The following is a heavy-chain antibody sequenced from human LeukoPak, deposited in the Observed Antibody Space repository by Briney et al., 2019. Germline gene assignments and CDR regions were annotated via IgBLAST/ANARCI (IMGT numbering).Heavy chain of an antibody. J-gene: IGHJ4*02. D-gene: IGHD2-15*01. V-gene: IGHV3-23*01. CDR3: AKATKEAGGGRLD. CDR2: ISSSGGST. Sequence: GGSLRLSCAASGFTFSSYAMSWVRQAPGKGLEWVSGISSSGGSTYYADSVKGRFTISRDNSKNTLYLQMNSLRAEDTAVYYCAKATKEAGGGRLDWGQGTLVTVSS. CDR1: GFTFSSYA.